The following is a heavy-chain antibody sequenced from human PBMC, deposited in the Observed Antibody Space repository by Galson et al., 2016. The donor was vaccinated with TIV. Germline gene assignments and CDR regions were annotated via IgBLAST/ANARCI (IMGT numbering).Heavy chain of an antibody. CDR2: IYPSGAS. Sequence: SLRLSCAASGLLVSDSYMSWVRQPPGEGLEWVSIIYPSGASYYPESTESVKGRFTISRDNSKNTVFIRINSLRVEDTAVYYCATSTMPNLGDYWGQGTLVTVST. CDR3: ATSTMPNLGDY. J-gene: IGHJ4*02. CDR1: GLLVSDSY. D-gene: IGHD7-27*01. V-gene: IGHV3-53*05.